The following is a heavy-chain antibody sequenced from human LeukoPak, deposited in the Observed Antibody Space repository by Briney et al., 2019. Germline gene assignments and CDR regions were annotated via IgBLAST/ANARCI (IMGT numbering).Heavy chain of an antibody. V-gene: IGHV3-30*02. CDR2: IRYDGSNK. CDR1: GFTFSSYG. J-gene: IGHJ6*03. CDR3: AKVQQLVYYYYYYMDV. Sequence: PGGSLRLSCAASGFTFSSYGMHWVRQAPGKGLEWVAFIRYDGSNKYYADSVKGRFTISRDNSKNTLYLQMNSLRAEDTAVYYCAKVQQLVYYYYYYMDVWGKGTTVTVS. D-gene: IGHD6-6*01.